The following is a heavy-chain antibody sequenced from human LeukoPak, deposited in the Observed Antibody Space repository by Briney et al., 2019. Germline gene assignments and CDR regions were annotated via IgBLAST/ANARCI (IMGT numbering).Heavy chain of an antibody. D-gene: IGHD6-6*01. V-gene: IGHV3-74*01. CDR1: GFTFSNYW. J-gene: IGHJ4*02. CDR2: ISPDGSTT. Sequence: RGSLRLSCAASGFTFSNYWMHWVRQGPGKGLVWVSRISPDGSTTTYADSVKGRFIISRDSAQNTVYLQMSSLRLEDTAVYYCAREYSSSSGRAFDYWGQGTLVTASS. CDR3: AREYSSSSGRAFDY.